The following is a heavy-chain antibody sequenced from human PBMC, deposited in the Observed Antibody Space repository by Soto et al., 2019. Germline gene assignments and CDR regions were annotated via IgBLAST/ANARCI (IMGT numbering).Heavy chain of an antibody. CDR3: ARNEVVVAATITGWFDP. J-gene: IGHJ5*02. CDR2: INAGNGNT. Sequence: AKPSCTDSGYTYTYYALHWLHQAHGQRLEWMGWINAGNGNTKYSQRFQGRITITRDTSASTAYMQLSSLTSEDTAVYYCARNEVVVAATITGWFDPWGQGTLVTVSS. CDR1: GYTYTYYA. V-gene: IGHV1-3*01. D-gene: IGHD2-15*01.